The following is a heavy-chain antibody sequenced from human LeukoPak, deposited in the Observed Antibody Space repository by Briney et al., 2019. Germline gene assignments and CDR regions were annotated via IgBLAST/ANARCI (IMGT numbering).Heavy chain of an antibody. V-gene: IGHV1-18*01. CDR2: ISAYNGNT. Sequence: ASVKVSCKASGYTFTSYGISWVRQAPGQGLEWMGWISAYNGNTNYAQKLQGRVTMTTDTSTSTAYMELRSLRSDDTVVYYCARDYYYDSSGYYYIYYMDVWGKGTTVTVSS. J-gene: IGHJ6*03. CDR1: GYTFTSYG. CDR3: ARDYYYDSSGYYYIYYMDV. D-gene: IGHD3-22*01.